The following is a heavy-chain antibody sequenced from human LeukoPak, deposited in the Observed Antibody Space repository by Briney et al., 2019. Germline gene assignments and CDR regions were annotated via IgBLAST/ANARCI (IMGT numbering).Heavy chain of an antibody. J-gene: IGHJ4*02. V-gene: IGHV3-64*01. CDR1: GFTFSGYA. CDR3: VREVDGGNDY. D-gene: IGHD4-23*01. CDR2: ISSKGDTT. Sequence: GSLRLSCAASGFTFSGYAMHWVRQAPGKGLEYVSVISSKGDTTYYANSVKGRFTISRDNSRNTVYLQMGSLRAEDMAVYYCVREVDGGNDYWGQGTLVAVSS.